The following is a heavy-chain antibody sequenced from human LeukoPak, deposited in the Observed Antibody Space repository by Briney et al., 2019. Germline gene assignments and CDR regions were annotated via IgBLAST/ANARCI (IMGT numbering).Heavy chain of an antibody. CDR2: IGNDGRDQ. J-gene: IGHJ4*02. V-gene: IGHV3-30*02. CDR3: ARDWMWGFDY. CDR1: GFTFSGHA. Sequence: PGGSLRLSCAASGFTFSGHAVHWVRQTPGVGLEWVAIIGNDGRDQHYSESVKGRFTISRDNSKNTLFLQLNSLRPEDTALYLCARDWMWGFDYWGQGTLVTVSS. D-gene: IGHD7-27*01.